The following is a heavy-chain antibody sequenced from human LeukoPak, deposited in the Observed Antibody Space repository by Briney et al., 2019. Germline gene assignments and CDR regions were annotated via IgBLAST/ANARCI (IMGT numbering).Heavy chain of an antibody. CDR3: AAPWGGGFDP. Sequence: SQTLSLTCTVSGSSISSGGYYWSWIRQPPGKGLEWIGYIYHSGSTYYNPSLKSRVTISVDRSKNQFSLKLSSVTAADTAVYYCAAPWGGGFDPWGQGTLVTVSS. CDR2: IYHSGST. V-gene: IGHV4-30-2*01. D-gene: IGHD3-16*01. J-gene: IGHJ5*02. CDR1: GSSISSGGYY.